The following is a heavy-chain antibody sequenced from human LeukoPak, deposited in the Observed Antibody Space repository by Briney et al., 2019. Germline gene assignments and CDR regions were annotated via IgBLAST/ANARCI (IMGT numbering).Heavy chain of an antibody. CDR3: AREDMVRGVIEFDY. J-gene: IGHJ4*02. Sequence: GGSLRLSCAASGFTFSSYWMQWVRQAPGKGLVWVSRINSDGSSTSYADSVKGRFTISRDNAKNTLYLQMNSLRAEDTAVYYCAREDMVRGVIEFDYWGQGTLVTVSS. CDR2: INSDGSST. CDR1: GFTFSSYW. D-gene: IGHD3-10*01. V-gene: IGHV3-74*01.